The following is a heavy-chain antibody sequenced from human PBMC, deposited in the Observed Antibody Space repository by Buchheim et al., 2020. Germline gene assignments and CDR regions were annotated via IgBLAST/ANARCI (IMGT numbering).Heavy chain of an antibody. CDR1: GGSISSGDYY. D-gene: IGHD2-15*01. CDR2: IYYSGST. Sequence: QVQLQESGPGLVKPSQTLSLTYTVSGGSISSGDYYWSWIRQPPGKGLEWIGYIYYSGSTYYNPSLKSRVTISVDTSKNQFSLKLSSVTAADTAVYYCARERYCSGGSCSSGVRMLSGMDVWDQGTT. V-gene: IGHV4-30-4*01. J-gene: IGHJ6*02. CDR3: ARERYCSGGSCSSGVRMLSGMDV.